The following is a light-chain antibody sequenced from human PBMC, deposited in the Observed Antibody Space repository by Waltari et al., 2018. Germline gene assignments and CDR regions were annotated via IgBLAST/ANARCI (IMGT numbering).Light chain of an antibody. CDR1: QSLLNSNGYTY. V-gene: IGKV2-28*01. Sequence: DIVMTQSPLSLPVTPGQPASISCRSSQSLLNSNGYTYFDWYLQKPGQSPQLLIYLGSNRASGVPDRFSGSGSGTDFTLKISRVEAEDVGVYYCMQALHTPYTFGGGTKVEIK. CDR2: LGS. CDR3: MQALHTPYT. J-gene: IGKJ4*01.